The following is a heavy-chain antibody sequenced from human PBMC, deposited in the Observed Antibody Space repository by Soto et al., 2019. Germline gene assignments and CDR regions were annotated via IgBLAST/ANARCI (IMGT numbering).Heavy chain of an antibody. V-gene: IGHV4-39*02. CDR1: GDSINTSSYY. Sequence: PSETLSLTCDVSGDSINTSSYYWGWIRQPPGKGLERIASIYYSGATYYNPSLQSRVTISVDTSNNRFSLTLSSLTAADTAVYFCARLAYSGYLQTWGHGSLVTVSS. CDR2: IYYSGAT. J-gene: IGHJ1*01. CDR3: ARLAYSGYLQT. D-gene: IGHD1-26*01.